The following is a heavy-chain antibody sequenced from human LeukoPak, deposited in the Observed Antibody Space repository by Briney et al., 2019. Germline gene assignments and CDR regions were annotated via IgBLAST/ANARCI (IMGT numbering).Heavy chain of an antibody. CDR3: QALSSSGYYTRDY. Sequence: TXXLTCAVSXGXXSSXNWWXWXRXPPGKXXEXXWEIYHSGSTNYNPSLKSRVTISVDKSKNQFSLKLSSVTAADTAVYYCQALSSSGYYTRDYWGQGTLVTVPS. V-gene: IGHV4-4*02. D-gene: IGHD3-22*01. CDR1: XGXXSSXNW. J-gene: IGHJ4*02. CDR2: IYHSGST.